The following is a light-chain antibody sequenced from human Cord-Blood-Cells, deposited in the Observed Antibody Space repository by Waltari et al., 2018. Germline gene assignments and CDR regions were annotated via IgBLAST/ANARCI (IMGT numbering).Light chain of an antibody. Sequence: QSALTQPASVSGSPGQSITIYCTGTSSDVGSYNLVSWYQQHPGKAPKRMIYEGSKRPSGVSNRFSGSKSGNTASLTISGLQAEDEADYYCCSYAGSYVFGTGTKVTVL. CDR1: SSDVGSYNL. V-gene: IGLV2-23*01. J-gene: IGLJ1*01. CDR3: CSYAGSYV. CDR2: EGS.